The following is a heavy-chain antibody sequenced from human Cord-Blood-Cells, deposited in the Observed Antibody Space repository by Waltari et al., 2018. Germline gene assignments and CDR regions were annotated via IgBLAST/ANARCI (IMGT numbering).Heavy chain of an antibody. D-gene: IGHD1-1*01. J-gene: IGHJ5*02. V-gene: IGHV4-4*02. Sequence: QVQLQESGPGLVKPSGTLSLTCAVHGGSISMSNWWIGEIYHSGTTNDNPSLKSRVTRSVDKSKSQVYRKLSSVTAADTAVYYCARALRWNENWFDPWGQGTLVTVSS. CDR1: GGSISMSNW. CDR3: ARALRWNENWFDP. CDR2: IYHSGTT.